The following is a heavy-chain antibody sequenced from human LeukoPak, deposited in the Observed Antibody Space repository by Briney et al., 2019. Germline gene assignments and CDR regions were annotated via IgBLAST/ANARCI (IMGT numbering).Heavy chain of an antibody. J-gene: IGHJ4*02. CDR1: GFIFTNYF. CDR3: AKPAPHNTDYYYRVHFDY. CDR2: IKHDGSEK. D-gene: IGHD3-22*01. V-gene: IGHV3-7*03. Sequence: GGSLRLSCAASGFIFTNYFMSWVRQAPGKGLEWVASIKHDGSEKYYVDSVKGRFTISRDNSKNTLYLQMNSLRAEDTAVYYCAKPAPHNTDYYYRVHFDYWGQGTLVTVSS.